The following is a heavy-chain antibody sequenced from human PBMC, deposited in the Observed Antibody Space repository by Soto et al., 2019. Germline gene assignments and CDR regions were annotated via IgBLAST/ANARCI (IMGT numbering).Heavy chain of an antibody. CDR1: GFTFSTYP. CDR3: GIYGLVGRTPAGVFDL. CDR2: ISATGSNT. V-gene: IGHV3-23*01. D-gene: IGHD3-10*01. Sequence: EVQLLESGGGLVHPGGSLRLSCADSGFTFSTYPMTWIRQAPGKGLEWVSTISATGSNTYYADTAKGRFTISRDNSKNPLNLRMKGLRFEDRAKYFCGIYGLVGRTPAGVFDLWGQGKMVP. J-gene: IGHJ3*01.